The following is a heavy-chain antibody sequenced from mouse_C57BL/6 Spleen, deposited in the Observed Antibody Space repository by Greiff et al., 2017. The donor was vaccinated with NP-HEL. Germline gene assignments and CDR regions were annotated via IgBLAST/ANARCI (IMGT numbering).Heavy chain of an antibody. Sequence: VQLQQSGPELVKPGASVKISCKASGYAFSSSWMNWVKQRPGKGLEWIGRIYPGDGDTNYNGKFKGKATLTADKSSSTAYMQLSSLTSEDSAVYFCARYDYDGETFAYWGQGTLVTVSA. CDR2: IYPGDGDT. V-gene: IGHV1-82*01. CDR3: ARYDYDGETFAY. CDR1: GYAFSSSW. J-gene: IGHJ3*01. D-gene: IGHD2-4*01.